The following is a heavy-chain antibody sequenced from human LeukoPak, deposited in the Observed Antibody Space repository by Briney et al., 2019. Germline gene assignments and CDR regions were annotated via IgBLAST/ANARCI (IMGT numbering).Heavy chain of an antibody. CDR2: INHSGST. D-gene: IGHD6-13*01. Sequence: SETVSLTCAVYGGSFSGYYWSWIRQPPGKGLEWIGEINHSGSTNYNPSLKSRVTISVDTSKNQFSLKLSSVTAADTAVYYCARGGQLVLPFDYWGQGTLVTVSS. CDR3: ARGGQLVLPFDY. V-gene: IGHV4-34*01. J-gene: IGHJ4*02. CDR1: GGSFSGYY.